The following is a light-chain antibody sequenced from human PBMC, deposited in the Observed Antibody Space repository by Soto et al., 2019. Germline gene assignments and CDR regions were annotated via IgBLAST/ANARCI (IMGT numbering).Light chain of an antibody. V-gene: IGKV3-15*01. J-gene: IGKJ1*01. CDR2: GAS. Sequence: EALMTQSPATLSVSPGPRATVSCRASQSVSSNLAWYQHKPGQAPRLLIYGASPRATGIPGRFSGSGSGTVFTLTISSLQSEDFGVYYCQQYNKWPWTCGRGTRWIS. CDR3: QQYNKWPWT. CDR1: QSVSSN.